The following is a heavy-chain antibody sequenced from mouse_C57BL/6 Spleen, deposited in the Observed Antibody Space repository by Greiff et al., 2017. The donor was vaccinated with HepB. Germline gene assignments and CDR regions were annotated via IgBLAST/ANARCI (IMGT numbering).Heavy chain of an antibody. CDR2: IYPGDGDT. Sequence: VQLQQSGPELVKPGASVKISCKASGYAFSSSWMNWVKQRPGKGLEWIGRIYPGDGDTNYNGKFKGKATLTADKSSSTAYMQLSSLTSEDSAVYFWAREFRWYFDVWGTGTTVTVSS. V-gene: IGHV1-82*01. D-gene: IGHD3-2*02. J-gene: IGHJ1*03. CDR3: AREFRWYFDV. CDR1: GYAFSSSW.